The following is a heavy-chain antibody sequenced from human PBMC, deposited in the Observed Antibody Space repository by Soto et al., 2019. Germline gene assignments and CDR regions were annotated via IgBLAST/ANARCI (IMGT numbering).Heavy chain of an antibody. CDR3: ARVGQWLAILDY. D-gene: IGHD6-19*01. CDR1: GGSISSYY. CDR2: IYYTGSS. V-gene: IGHV4-59*01. J-gene: IGHJ4*02. Sequence: SETLSLTCTVSGGSISSYYWGWIRQPPGKGLEWIGYIYYTGSSNYNPSLKSRVTISLDTSKNQFSLKLSSVTAADTAVYYCARVGQWLAILDYWGQGTLVTVSS.